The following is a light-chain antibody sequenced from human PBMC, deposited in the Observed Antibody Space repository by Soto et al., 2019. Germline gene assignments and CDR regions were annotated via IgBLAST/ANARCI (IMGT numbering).Light chain of an antibody. V-gene: IGLV2-14*01. J-gene: IGLJ2*01. CDR2: EVS. CDR3: SSYTSSSTLDVV. Sequence: QSALAQPASVSGSPGQSITISCTGASSDVGAYISWYQQHPGKAPKLIIYEVSNRPSGVSNRFSGSKSGNTASLTISGLRAEDEADYYCSSYTSSSTLDVVFGGGTKFTVL. CDR1: SSDVGAY.